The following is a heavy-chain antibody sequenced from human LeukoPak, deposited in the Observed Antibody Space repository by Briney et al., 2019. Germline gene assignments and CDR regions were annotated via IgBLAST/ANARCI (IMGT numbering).Heavy chain of an antibody. J-gene: IGHJ4*02. CDR3: ARNRPYDY. CDR2: IYSGGST. CDR1: GFTVSSNY. Sequence: GGSLRLSCAASGFTVSSNYMSWVRQAPGKGLEWVSVIYSGGSTYYADSVRGRFTISRDNSNNTLYLQMNSLRSEDTAVYYWARNRPYDYWGQGTLVTVSS. V-gene: IGHV3-53*01. D-gene: IGHD2/OR15-2a*01.